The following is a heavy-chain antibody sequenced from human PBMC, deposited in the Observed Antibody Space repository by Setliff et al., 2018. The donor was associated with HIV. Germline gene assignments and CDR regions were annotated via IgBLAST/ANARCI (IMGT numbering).Heavy chain of an antibody. Sequence: ASETLSLTCSVSGGSINSGHYYWSWIRHHPGKGPEWIGYIYYTGSTYFNPSLKSRVTLSIDTSKNQFSLKLSSVTAADTAVYYCARDRYAGEIDYWGQGTLVTVSS. V-gene: IGHV4-31*03. J-gene: IGHJ4*02. CDR1: GGSINSGHYY. CDR2: IYYTGST. D-gene: IGHD3-10*01. CDR3: ARDRYAGEIDY.